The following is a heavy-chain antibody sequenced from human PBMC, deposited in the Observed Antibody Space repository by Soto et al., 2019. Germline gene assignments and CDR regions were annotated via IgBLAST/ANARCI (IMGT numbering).Heavy chain of an antibody. J-gene: IGHJ6*03. Sequence: VQLVESGGGLVQPGGSLRLSCAASGFTFSSYSMNWVRQAPGKGLEWVSYISRSSSTIYYAVSVTGRFTISRDNAKNSLYLQMNSLRAEDTAVYYCAREEQWLYYYYMDVWGKGTTVTVSS. CDR3: AREEQWLYYYYMDV. D-gene: IGHD6-19*01. CDR2: ISRSSSTI. CDR1: GFTFSSYS. V-gene: IGHV3-48*01.